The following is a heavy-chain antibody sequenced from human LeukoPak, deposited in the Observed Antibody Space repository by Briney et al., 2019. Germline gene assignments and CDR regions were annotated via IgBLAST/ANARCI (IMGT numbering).Heavy chain of an antibody. Sequence: PGGSLRLSCAASGFIFDDYAMHWVRQAPGKGLEWVAFTRFDGSIKYYADSVKGRFTISRDNSKNTLYLQMSSLRAEDTAVFYCAKDSIQGDTALDYWGQGTPVTVSS. CDR3: AKDSIQGDTALDY. V-gene: IGHV3-30*02. D-gene: IGHD5-18*01. CDR1: GFIFDDYA. CDR2: TRFDGSIK. J-gene: IGHJ4*02.